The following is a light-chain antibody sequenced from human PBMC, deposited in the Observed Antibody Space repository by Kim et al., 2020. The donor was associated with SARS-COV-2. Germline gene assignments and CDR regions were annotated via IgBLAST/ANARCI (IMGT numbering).Light chain of an antibody. CDR3: QHYGNSAQT. V-gene: IGKV3-20*01. Sequence: EIVLTQSPGTLSLSPGERATLSCRASQSVSSSYLAWYQQKPGQAPRLLIYGASSRATGIPDRFSGSGSGTDFTLTISRLEPEDFAVYYCQHYGNSAQTFGQVTKVDIK. CDR2: GAS. J-gene: IGKJ1*01. CDR1: QSVSSSY.